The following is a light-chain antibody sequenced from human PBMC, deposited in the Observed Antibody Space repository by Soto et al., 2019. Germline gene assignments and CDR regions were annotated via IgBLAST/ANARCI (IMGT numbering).Light chain of an antibody. J-gene: IGKJ3*01. CDR2: AAS. CDR1: QSVTID. Sequence: EVVLTQSPATLSLSPGDRATLSCRASQSVTIDFAWYQQKPGQAPRLLIYAASNRATGIPARFSGSGSGTDFTLTISSLEHEDFAVYYCQHRHNFGPGTKVDIK. CDR3: QHRHN. V-gene: IGKV3-11*01.